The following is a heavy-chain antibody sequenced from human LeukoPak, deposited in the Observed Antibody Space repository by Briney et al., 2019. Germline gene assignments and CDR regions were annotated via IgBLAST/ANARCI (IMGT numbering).Heavy chain of an antibody. CDR1: GGSISSGGYY. J-gene: IGHJ6*04. CDR3: ARGRSHYSSGWFKYYGLDV. D-gene: IGHD6-19*01. CDR2: IYYSGST. V-gene: IGHV4-31*03. Sequence: SKTLSLTCTVSGGSISSGGYYWSWIRQHPGKGLEWIGYIYYSGSTYYNPSLKSRVTISVDTSKNQFSLKLSSVTAADTAVYYCARGRSHYSSGWFKYYGLDVWGKGTTVTVSS.